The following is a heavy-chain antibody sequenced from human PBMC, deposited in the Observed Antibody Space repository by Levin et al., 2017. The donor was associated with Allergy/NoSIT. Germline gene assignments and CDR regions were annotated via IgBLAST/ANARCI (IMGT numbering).Heavy chain of an antibody. CDR2: ISYDGSNK. CDR1: GFTFSSYA. V-gene: IGHV3-30-3*01. D-gene: IGHD1-20*01. J-gene: IGHJ3*02. Sequence: GGSLRLSCAASGFTFSSYAMHWVRQAPGKGLEWVAVISYDGSNKYYADSVKGRFTISRDNSKNTLYLQMNSLRAEDTAVYYCARDRTVDYGNWNGRWGWGDAFDIWGQGTMVTVSS. CDR3: ARDRTVDYGNWNGRWGWGDAFDI.